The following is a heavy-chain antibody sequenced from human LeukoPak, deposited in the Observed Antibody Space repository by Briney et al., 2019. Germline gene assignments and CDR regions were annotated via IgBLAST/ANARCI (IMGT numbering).Heavy chain of an antibody. Sequence: SETLSLTCAVSGDSITSSYWNWVRQSPEKGLEWIGFVYHSGTTSYSPSLKSRVSMSLDMSQNHFSLRLTSVTAADTATYYCARARGQNCCLLEYWGQGLPVIVSS. CDR2: VYHSGTT. CDR1: GDSITSSY. CDR3: ARARGQNCCLLEY. J-gene: IGHJ4*02. V-gene: IGHV4-59*01. D-gene: IGHD2-15*01.